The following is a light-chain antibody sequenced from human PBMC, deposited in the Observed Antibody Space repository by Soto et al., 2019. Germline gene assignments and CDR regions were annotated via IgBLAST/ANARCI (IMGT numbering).Light chain of an antibody. V-gene: IGKV1-39*01. J-gene: IGKJ1*01. CDR1: QSISSY. CDR3: QQSYSTPWT. CDR2: AAS. Sequence: DIQMTQSPSSLSASVGDRVTITCRASQSISSYLNWYQQKPGKDPKLLIYAASSLPSGVPSRFSGSGSGTDFTLTISRLQPEDFATYYFQQSYSTPWTFGQGTKVDIK.